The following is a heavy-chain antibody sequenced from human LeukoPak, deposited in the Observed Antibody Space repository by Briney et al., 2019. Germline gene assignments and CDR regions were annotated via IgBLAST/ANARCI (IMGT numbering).Heavy chain of an antibody. D-gene: IGHD2-21*02. CDR1: GGTFSSYS. CDR3: ARSTYIFCGGDCRYFDY. Sequence: ASVKVSCKASGGTFSSYSMNWVRQAPGKGLEWVSYISSSTIYYAESVKGRFTISRDNAKNSLYLQMNSLRAEDTAVYYCARSTYIFCGGDCRYFDYWGQGALVTVSS. J-gene: IGHJ4*02. V-gene: IGHV3-48*01. CDR2: ISSSTI.